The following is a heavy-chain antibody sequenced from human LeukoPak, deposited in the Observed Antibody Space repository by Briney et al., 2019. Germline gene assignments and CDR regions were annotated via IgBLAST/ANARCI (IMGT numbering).Heavy chain of an antibody. CDR2: ISTDGTNT. V-gene: IGHV3-74*01. J-gene: IGHJ3*02. Sequence: GGSLRLSCAASGFTFSNYWMHWVRRAPGEGLLWVSRISTDGTNTNYADSVRGRFTISRDNAKNILYLEMNSLRAEDTAVYYCVREYSSSSGRAFDIWGQGTKVTVSS. CDR3: VREYSSSSGRAFDI. D-gene: IGHD6-6*01. CDR1: GFTFSNYW.